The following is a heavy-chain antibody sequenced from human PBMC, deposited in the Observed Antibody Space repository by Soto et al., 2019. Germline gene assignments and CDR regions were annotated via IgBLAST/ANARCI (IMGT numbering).Heavy chain of an antibody. CDR1: AASVSRNSAA. J-gene: IGHJ3*02. V-gene: IGHV6-1*01. CDR3: ARAPWGSDAFDI. CDR2: TYYRSKWYN. Sequence: SQTLSLTCAISAASVSRNSAAWHWIRQSPSRGLEWLGRTYYRSKWYNDYAVSVKSRISINPDTSKNQFSLQLNSVTHEDTAVYYCARAPWGSDAFDIWGQGTMVTVSS. D-gene: IGHD3-16*01.